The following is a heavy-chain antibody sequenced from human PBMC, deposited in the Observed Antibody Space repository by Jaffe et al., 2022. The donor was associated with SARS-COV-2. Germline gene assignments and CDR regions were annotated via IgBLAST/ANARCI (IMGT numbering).Heavy chain of an antibody. CDR1: GFTFSSYA. V-gene: IGHV3-30-3*01. CDR3: ARGEGYSYNSNFYYFDY. Sequence: QVQLVESGGGVVQPGRSLRLSCAASGFTFSSYAMHWVRQAPGKGLEWVAVISYDGSNKYYADSVKGRFTISRDNSKNTLYLQMNSLRAEDTAVYYCARGEGYSYNSNFYYFDYWGQGTLVTVSS. D-gene: IGHD5-18*01. CDR2: ISYDGSNK. J-gene: IGHJ4*02.